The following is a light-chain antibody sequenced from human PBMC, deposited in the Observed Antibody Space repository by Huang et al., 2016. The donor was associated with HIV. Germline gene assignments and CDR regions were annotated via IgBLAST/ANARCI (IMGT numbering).Light chain of an antibody. CDR3: QQYNNWPMYT. CDR2: GAS. CDR1: QSIGSS. Sequence: EIVMTQYPVTLYVSPGERATLSCRASQSIGSSLAGYQQRPGQPPRLLIHGASTRATGIPARFSGSGSGTEFTLTISSLQSEDFAMYYCQQYNNWPMYTFGQGTKLDIK. J-gene: IGKJ2*01. V-gene: IGKV3-15*01.